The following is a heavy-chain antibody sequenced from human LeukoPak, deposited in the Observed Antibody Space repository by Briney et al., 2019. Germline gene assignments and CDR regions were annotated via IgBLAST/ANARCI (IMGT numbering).Heavy chain of an antibody. Sequence: GGSLRLSCAASGFTVSSNYMSWVRQAPGKGLEWVSVIYSGGSTYYADSVKGRFTISRDNSKNTLYLQMNSLRAEDTAVYYCANVRAGHYFDYWGQGTLVTVSS. V-gene: IGHV3-53*01. J-gene: IGHJ4*02. CDR3: ANVRAGHYFDY. CDR1: GFTVSSNY. D-gene: IGHD6-19*01. CDR2: IYSGGST.